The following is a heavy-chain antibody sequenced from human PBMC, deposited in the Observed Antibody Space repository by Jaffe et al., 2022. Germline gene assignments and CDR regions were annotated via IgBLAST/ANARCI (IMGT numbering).Heavy chain of an antibody. V-gene: IGHV3-23*01. Sequence: EVQLLESGGGLVQPGGSLRLSCAASGFTFSSYAMSWVRQAPGKGLEWVSAISGSGGSTYYADSVKGRFTISRDNSKNTLYLQMNSLRAEDTAVYYCAKDPMVQDYYYYYYMDVWGKGTTVTVSS. D-gene: IGHD3-10*01. CDR3: AKDPMVQDYYYYYYMDV. CDR2: ISGSGGST. CDR1: GFTFSSYA. J-gene: IGHJ6*03.